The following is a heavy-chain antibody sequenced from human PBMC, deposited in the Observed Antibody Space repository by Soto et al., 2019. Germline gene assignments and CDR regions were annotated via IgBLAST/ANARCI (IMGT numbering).Heavy chain of an antibody. CDR3: AREGASGFGMDV. J-gene: IGHJ6*02. CDR1: GGSIRSYY. V-gene: IGHV4-4*07. CDR2: VYTTGST. Sequence: PSETLSLTCNVSGGSIRSYYWSWVRQPAGKALEWIGRVYTTGSTNYNPSLRSRVSISVDTSKNQFSLTVTSVTAADTAVYYCAREGASGFGMDVWGQGTTATVSS. D-gene: IGHD1-26*01.